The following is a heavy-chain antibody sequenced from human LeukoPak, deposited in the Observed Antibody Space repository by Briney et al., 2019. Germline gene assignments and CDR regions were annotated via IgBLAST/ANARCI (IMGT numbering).Heavy chain of an antibody. J-gene: IGHJ5*02. V-gene: IGHV3-21*01. D-gene: IGHD2-2*01. CDR1: GFTFSSYS. CDR2: ISSSSSYI. CDR3: AIGRYCSSTSCYAPNWFDP. Sequence: GGSLRLSCAASGFTFSSYSMNWVRQAPGKGLEWLSSISSSSSYIYYADSVKGRFTISRDNAKNSLYLRMNSLRAEDTAVYYCAIGRYCSSTSCYAPNWFDPWGQGTLVTVSS.